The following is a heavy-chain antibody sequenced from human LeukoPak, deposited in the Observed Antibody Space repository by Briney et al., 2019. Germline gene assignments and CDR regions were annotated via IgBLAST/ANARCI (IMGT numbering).Heavy chain of an antibody. CDR3: ARGVVVAPRSAFDI. CDR1: GFTFGDTW. J-gene: IGHJ3*02. CDR2: INQDGSEK. V-gene: IGHV3-7*01. Sequence: GGSLRLSCAASGFTFGDTWMNWVRQVPGQGLEWVANINQDGSEKCYVDSVKGRFTISRDNAKNSLSLQMNSLRVEDTAVYYCARGVVVAPRSAFDIWGQGTMVTVSS. D-gene: IGHD2-2*01.